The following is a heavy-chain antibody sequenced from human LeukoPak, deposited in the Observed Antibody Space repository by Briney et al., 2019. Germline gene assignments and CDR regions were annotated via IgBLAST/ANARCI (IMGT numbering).Heavy chain of an antibody. CDR3: ARGSRWGRYFDL. CDR2: MNPNSGNT. J-gene: IGHJ2*01. V-gene: IGHV1-8*02. D-gene: IGHD3-16*01. CDR1: GGTFSSYA. Sequence: ASVKVSCKASGGTFSSYAISWVRQATGQGLEWMGWMNPNSGNTGYAQKFQGRVTMTRNTSISTAYMELSSLRSEDTAVYYCARGSRWGRYFDLWGRGTLVTVSS.